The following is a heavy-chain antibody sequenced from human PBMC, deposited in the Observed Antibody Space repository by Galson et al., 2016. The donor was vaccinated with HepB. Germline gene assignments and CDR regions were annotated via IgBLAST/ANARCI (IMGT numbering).Heavy chain of an antibody. J-gene: IGHJ3*01. CDR3: AREGYTSGRAGTFDL. V-gene: IGHV3-30*03. Sequence: SLRLSCAASGFKLSYNVIHWVRQAPGKGLEWLSLISVDGITHPHADSVRCRFTISRDTSRNTVYLQMSSLRGDDTAVYYCAREGYTSGRAGTFDLWGQGTVVTVSS. D-gene: IGHD6-19*01. CDR1: GFKLSYNV. CDR2: ISVDGITH.